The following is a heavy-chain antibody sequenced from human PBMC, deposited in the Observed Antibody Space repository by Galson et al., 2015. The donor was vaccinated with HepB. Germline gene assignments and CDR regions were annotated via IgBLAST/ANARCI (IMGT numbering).Heavy chain of an antibody. CDR1: GFTFSSYS. V-gene: IGHV3-21*01. D-gene: IGHD6-13*01. CDR3: ARVPSSSWSSCDF. CDR2: ISSTSSYI. J-gene: IGHJ4*02. Sequence: SLRLSCAASGFTFSSYSLNWVRQAPGKGLEWVSSISSTSSYIYYADSVKGRFTISRDNAKNSLYLRMNSLRAEDTAVYYCARVPSSSWSSCDFWGQGSLVTVSP.